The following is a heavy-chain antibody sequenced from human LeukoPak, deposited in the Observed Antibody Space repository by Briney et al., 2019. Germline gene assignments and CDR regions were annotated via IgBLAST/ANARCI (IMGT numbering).Heavy chain of an antibody. CDR2: IWYDGSNK. D-gene: IGHD1-20*01. CDR3: ARGSYNWNDASWVQGNWFDP. CDR1: GFIFSSYG. J-gene: IGHJ5*02. Sequence: PGGSLRLSCAASGFIFSSYGMHWVRQAPGKGREWVAVIWYDGSNKYYTDSVKGRFTISRDNSKNTVSLQMNSLRAEDTAVYYCARGSYNWNDASWVQGNWFDPWGQGTLVTVSS. V-gene: IGHV3-33*01.